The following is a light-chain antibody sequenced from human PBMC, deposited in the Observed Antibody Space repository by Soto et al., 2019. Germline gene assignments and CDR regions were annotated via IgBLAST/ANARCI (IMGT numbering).Light chain of an antibody. J-gene: IGKJ5*01. CDR3: QQYENLPT. CDR1: QNINNY. Sequence: IQMTQSPSSLSASVGDRVTVTCQASQNINNYLNWYQQKPGRAPKLLIYDASNLEAGVPSRFRGSGSGTDFTFTISRLQPEDIGTYYCQQYENLPTFGQGTRPAIK. V-gene: IGKV1-33*01. CDR2: DAS.